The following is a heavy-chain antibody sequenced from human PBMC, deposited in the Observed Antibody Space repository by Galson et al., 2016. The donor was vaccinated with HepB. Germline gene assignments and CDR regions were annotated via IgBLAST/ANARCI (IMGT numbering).Heavy chain of an antibody. CDR2: ISFSGTP. CDR3: ARDRGYCSRTSCYDHLNFDY. J-gene: IGHJ4*02. V-gene: IGHV4-31*03. D-gene: IGHD2-2*01. CDR1: GGSISSGAYY. Sequence: TLSLTCSVSGGSISSGAYYWSWIRQHPGKGLEWIGSISFSGTPPHTPSPKSRVTISADTSKMQFSLQLTSVTAADTAVYYCARDRGYCSRTSCYDHLNFDYWGQGILVTVS.